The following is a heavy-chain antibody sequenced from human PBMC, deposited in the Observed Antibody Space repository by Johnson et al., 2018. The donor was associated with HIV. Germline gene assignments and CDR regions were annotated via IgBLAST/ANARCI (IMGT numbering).Heavy chain of an antibody. V-gene: IGHV3-30*04. CDR2: ISYDGSNK. J-gene: IGHJ3*01. D-gene: IGHD3-16*02. Sequence: QVQLVESGGGVVQPGRSLRLSCAASGFTFSSGFTFSSYAMHWVRQAPGKGLEWVAVISYDGSNKYYADSVKGRFTISRDNSKNTLYLQMISLKTEDTAVYFCTTVKNAYIWGSYRSDAFDFWGQGTMVTVSS. CDR1: GFTFSSGFTFSSYA. CDR3: TTVKNAYIWGSYRSDAFDF.